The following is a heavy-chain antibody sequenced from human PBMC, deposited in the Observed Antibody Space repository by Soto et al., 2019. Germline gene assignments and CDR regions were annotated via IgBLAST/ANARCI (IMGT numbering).Heavy chain of an antibody. V-gene: IGHV3-23*01. J-gene: IGHJ6*02. CDR1: AITFSGYA. D-gene: IGHD6-13*01. Sequence: GSLRLSCAASAITFSGYAMTWVRQAPGRGLEWVSSISSVGTGTYYADSVKGRFTISRDNPKDTVYPQMNSLRAEDTAVYYCAKARQLVRNGMDVWGQG. CDR2: ISSVGTGT. CDR3: AKARQLVRNGMDV.